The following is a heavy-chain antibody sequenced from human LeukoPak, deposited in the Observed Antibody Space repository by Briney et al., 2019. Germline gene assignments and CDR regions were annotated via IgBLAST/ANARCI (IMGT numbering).Heavy chain of an antibody. J-gene: IGHJ4*02. CDR3: ALKFYFDY. Sequence: GESLKISCKGSGYSFTSYWISWVRQMPGKGLEWMGRIDPSDSYTNDSPSFQGHVTISADKSISTSYLQWSSLKASATAMYYCALKFYFDYWGQGTLVTVSS. CDR1: GYSFTSYW. V-gene: IGHV5-10-1*01. CDR2: IDPSDSYT.